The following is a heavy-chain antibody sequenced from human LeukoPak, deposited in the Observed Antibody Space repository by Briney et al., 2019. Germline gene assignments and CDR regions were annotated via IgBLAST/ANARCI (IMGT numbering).Heavy chain of an antibody. D-gene: IGHD3-10*01. J-gene: IGHJ4*02. CDR1: GYTFTGYC. CDR2: INPNSGGT. V-gene: IGHV1-2*02. Sequence: ASVKVSCKASGYTFTGYCMHWVRQAPGQGLEWMGWINPNSGGTNYAQKFQGRVTMTRDTSISTAYMELSRLRSDDTAVYYCARGSFMYGSGSYYTGGLDFDYWGQGTLVTVSS. CDR3: ARGSFMYGSGSYYTGGLDFDY.